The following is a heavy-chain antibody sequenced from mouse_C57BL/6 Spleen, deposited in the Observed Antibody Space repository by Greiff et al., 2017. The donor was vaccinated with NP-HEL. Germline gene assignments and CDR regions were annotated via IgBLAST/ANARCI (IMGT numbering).Heavy chain of an antibody. CDR2: ISYDGSN. CDR1: GYSITSGYY. V-gene: IGHV3-6*01. D-gene: IGHD1-1*01. J-gene: IGHJ4*01. CDR3: ARKGAGSSPPYAMDY. Sequence: EVKLQESGPGLVKPSQSLSLTCSVTGYSITSGYYWNWIRQFPGNKLEWMGYISYDGSNNYNPSLKNRISITRDTSKNQFFLKLNSVTTEDTATYYCARKGAGSSPPYAMDYWGQGTSVTVSS.